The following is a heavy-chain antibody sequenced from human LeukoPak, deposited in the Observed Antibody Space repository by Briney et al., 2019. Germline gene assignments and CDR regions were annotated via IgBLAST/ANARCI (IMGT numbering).Heavy chain of an antibody. CDR1: GFTFSNAW. J-gene: IGHJ6*03. CDR2: IKSKTDGGTT. D-gene: IGHD3-3*01. Sequence: GGSLRLSCAASGFTFSNAWMSWVRQAPGKGLEWVGRIKSKTDGGTTDYAAPVKGRFTISRDDSKNTLYLQMNSLKTEDTAVYYCTTTRDFGVVTYYYYYYMDVWGKGTTVTVSS. CDR3: TTTRDFGVVTYYYYYYMDV. V-gene: IGHV3-15*01.